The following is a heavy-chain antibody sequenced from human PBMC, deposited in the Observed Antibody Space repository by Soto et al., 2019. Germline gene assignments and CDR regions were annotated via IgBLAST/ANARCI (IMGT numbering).Heavy chain of an antibody. CDR2: ISTYNGNT. J-gene: IGHJ4*02. D-gene: IGHD2-2*02. Sequence: QVQLVQSGPEVKKPGASVKVSCKTSGYTFTSYGISWVRQAPGQGLEWMGWISTYNGNTNYTQKLQGRVTMTTDTSTSTAYMEMRSLRSDDTAVYYCPRDIVVVPAATPSFVDFWGQGTLVTVSS. CDR3: PRDIVVVPAATPSFVDF. V-gene: IGHV1-18*01. CDR1: GYTFTSYG.